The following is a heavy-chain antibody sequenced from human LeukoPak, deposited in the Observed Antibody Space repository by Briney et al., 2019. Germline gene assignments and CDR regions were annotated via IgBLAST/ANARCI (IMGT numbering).Heavy chain of an antibody. CDR2: IYPGDSDT. D-gene: IGHD1-14*01. J-gene: IGHJ3*02. V-gene: IGHV5-51*03. CDR3: ARLITFQNRAFDT. Sequence: GESLKISCKGSGYIFTTYWIGWVRQMPGKGLEWMGIIYPGDSDTRYSPSFQGQVTISADKSISTAYLQWSSLKASDTAMYYCARLITFQNRAFDTWGQGTMVTVSS. CDR1: GYIFTTYW.